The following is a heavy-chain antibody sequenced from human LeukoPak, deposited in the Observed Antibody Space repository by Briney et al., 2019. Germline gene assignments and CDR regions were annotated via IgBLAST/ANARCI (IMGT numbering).Heavy chain of an antibody. CDR1: GGSISSTSYY. CDR3: ARLFSSGWFKYFDY. Sequence: PSETLSLTCTVSGGSISSTSYYWSWIRQPAGKVLEWIGHIYTTGSTNYNPSLKSRVTISLDTSNNHFSLKLSSVTAADTAVYYCARLFSSGWFKYFDYWGQGTLVTVSS. V-gene: IGHV4-61*09. D-gene: IGHD6-19*01. CDR2: IYTTGST. J-gene: IGHJ4*02.